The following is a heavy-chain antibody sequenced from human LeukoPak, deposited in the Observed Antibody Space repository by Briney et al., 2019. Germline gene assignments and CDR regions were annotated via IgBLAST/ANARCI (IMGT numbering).Heavy chain of an antibody. J-gene: IGHJ6*03. V-gene: IGHV4-38-2*01. CDR3: ARAGFGTAYNRFYYYMDV. CDR2: IFHSGIA. Sequence: SETLSLTCAVSNYPITSDYYWVWIRQPPGQGLEWIGRIFHSGIAHYNPSLKSRVTMSVDTSRSQFSVNLNSVTAADTAVYYCARAGFGTAYNRFYYYMDVWDKGTTVTVSS. CDR1: NYPITSDYY. D-gene: IGHD3-16*01.